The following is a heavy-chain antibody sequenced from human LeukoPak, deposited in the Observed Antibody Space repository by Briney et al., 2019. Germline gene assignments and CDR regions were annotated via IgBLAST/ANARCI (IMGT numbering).Heavy chain of an antibody. J-gene: IGHJ4*02. D-gene: IGHD2-21*01. CDR1: GGSFSGYY. V-gene: IGHV4-4*09. CDR2: IYSSGGT. Sequence: SETLSLTCTVSGGSFSGYYWTWIRQPPGKGLEWIGYIYSSGGTIYNPSLKSRVTMSVDTSNNQFSLKLKSVTAADTAVYYCARQGDAAYFYVDYWGQGTLVTVSS. CDR3: ARQGDAAYFYVDY.